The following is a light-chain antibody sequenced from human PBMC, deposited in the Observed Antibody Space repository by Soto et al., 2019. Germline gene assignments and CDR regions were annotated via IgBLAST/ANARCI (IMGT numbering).Light chain of an antibody. CDR2: DAS. CDR3: QQYNDWPLT. Sequence: EIVMTQSPATLSVSPGERATLPCRASQSVSSKLAWYQQKPGQGPRLLIYDASSRATGIPARFSGSGSGTEFTLTISSLQSEDFAVYYCQQYNDWPLTFGGGTKVEIK. J-gene: IGKJ4*01. CDR1: QSVSSK. V-gene: IGKV3-15*01.